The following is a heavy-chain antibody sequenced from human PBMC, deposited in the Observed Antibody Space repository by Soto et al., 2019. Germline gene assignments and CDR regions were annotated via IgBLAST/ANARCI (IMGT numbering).Heavy chain of an antibody. J-gene: IGHJ4*02. Sequence: PGGSLRLSCAASGFNFDDYTMHWVRQAPGKGLEWVSGISWKSGIIAYADSVRGRFTISRDNARNSLYLQMSSLRDDDTAFYYCAKDALSATTMTNFDCWGQGTLVTVSS. D-gene: IGHD4-17*01. CDR2: ISWKSGII. CDR1: GFNFDDYT. V-gene: IGHV3-9*01. CDR3: AKDALSATTMTNFDC.